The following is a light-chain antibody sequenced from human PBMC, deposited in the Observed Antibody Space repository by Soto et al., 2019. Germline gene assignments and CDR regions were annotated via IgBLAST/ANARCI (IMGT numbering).Light chain of an antibody. V-gene: IGKV3-15*01. J-gene: IGKJ1*01. Sequence: GERATLSCRASQSVSSNLAWYQQKPGQAPRLFIYGASTRATGIPARFSGSGSGTEFTLTISSLQSQDFAVNCCQQYNNWPPWTLGQGIRMDIK. CDR2: GAS. CDR1: QSVSSN. CDR3: QQYNNWPPWT.